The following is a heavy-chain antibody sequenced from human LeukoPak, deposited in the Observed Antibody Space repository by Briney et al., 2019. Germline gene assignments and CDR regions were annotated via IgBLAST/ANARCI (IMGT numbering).Heavy chain of an antibody. CDR1: GFTFSSYA. CDR2: ISGSGGST. CDR3: AKERAKFTSPANI. Sequence: HPGGSLRFSCAASGFTFSSYAMSWVRQAPGKGLEWVSAISGSGGSTYYADSVKGRFTISRDNSKNTLYLQMNSLRAEDTAVYYCAKERAKFTSPANIWGQGTMVTVSS. V-gene: IGHV3-23*01. J-gene: IGHJ3*02.